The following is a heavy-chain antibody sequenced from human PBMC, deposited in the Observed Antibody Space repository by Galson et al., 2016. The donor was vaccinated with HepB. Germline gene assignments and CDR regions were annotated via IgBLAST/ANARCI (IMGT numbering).Heavy chain of an antibody. J-gene: IGHJ4*02. D-gene: IGHD3-16*01. CDR2: IYTTGST. CDR1: GDSIISDSYHY. CDR3: GRELGS. Sequence: TLSLTCIVSGDSIISDSYHYWSWIRQPVGKGLEWAGLIYTTGSTSYNPSLKSRLTMSLDTSKNQFSLELGSVTAADTAIYYCGRELGSWGQGTLVTV. V-gene: IGHV4-61*02.